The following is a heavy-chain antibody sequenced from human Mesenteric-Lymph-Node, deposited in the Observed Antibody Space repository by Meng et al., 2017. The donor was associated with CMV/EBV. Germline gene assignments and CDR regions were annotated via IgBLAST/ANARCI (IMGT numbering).Heavy chain of an antibody. CDR3: ARTTRGQQLVGPLVGYYYGMDV. Sequence: ASVKVSCKASGGTFSSYAISWVRQAPGQGLEWMGWISPYSGNTKYAKKFQGRLTITTDTSASTAYMELKTLRSDDTAVYYCARTTRGQQLVGPLVGYYYGMDVWGQGTTVTVS. CDR2: ISPYSGNT. D-gene: IGHD6-13*01. CDR1: GGTFSSYA. J-gene: IGHJ6*02. V-gene: IGHV1-18*01.